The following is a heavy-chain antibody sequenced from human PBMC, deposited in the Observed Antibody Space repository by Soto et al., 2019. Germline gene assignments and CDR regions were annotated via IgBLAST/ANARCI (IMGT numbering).Heavy chain of an antibody. D-gene: IGHD2-21*01. CDR3: AKGLIVAYAFDI. J-gene: IGHJ3*02. CDR1: GFTFSSYG. V-gene: IGHV3-30*18. CDR2: ISYDGSNK. Sequence: QPGGSLRLSCAASGFTFSSYGMHWVRQAPGKGLEWVAVISYDGSNKYYADSVKGRFTISRDNSKNTLYLQMNSLRAEDTAVYYCAKGLIVAYAFDIWGQGTMVTVSS.